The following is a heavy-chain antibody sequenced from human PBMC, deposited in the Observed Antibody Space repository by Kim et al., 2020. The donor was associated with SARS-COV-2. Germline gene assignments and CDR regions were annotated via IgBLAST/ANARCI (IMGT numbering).Heavy chain of an antibody. CDR2: IYYSGST. J-gene: IGHJ6*02. CDR1: GGSISSGGYY. V-gene: IGHV4-31*03. Sequence: SETLSLTCTVSGGSISSGGYYWSWIRQHPGKGLEWIGYIYYSGSTYYNPSLKSRVTISVDTSKNQFSLKLSSVTAADTAVYYCARDKRDYGSGSYQTYYYYGMDVWGQGTTVTVSS. D-gene: IGHD3-10*01. CDR3: ARDKRDYGSGSYQTYYYYGMDV.